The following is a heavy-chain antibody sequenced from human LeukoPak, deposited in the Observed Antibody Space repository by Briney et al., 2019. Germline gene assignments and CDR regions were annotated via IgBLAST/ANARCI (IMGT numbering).Heavy chain of an antibody. CDR1: GGTFSSYA. J-gene: IGHJ4*02. D-gene: IGHD3-9*01. CDR2: IIPIFGTA. CDR3: ASKLFRKYDILIDY. V-gene: IGHV1-69*05. Sequence: SVKVSCKASGGTFSSYAISWVRQAPGQGLEWMGRIIPIFGTANYAQKFQGRVTITTDESTSTAYMELSSLRSEDTAVYYCASKLFRKYDILIDYWGQGALVTVSS.